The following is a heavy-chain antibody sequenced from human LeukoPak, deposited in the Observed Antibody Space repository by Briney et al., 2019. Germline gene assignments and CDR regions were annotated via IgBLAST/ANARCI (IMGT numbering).Heavy chain of an antibody. Sequence: ASVKVSCKVSGYTLTDLSIDWVRQAPGKGLEWMGRFAPEDDGTISAHTFQGRVTMTGDSSTDTAYMDLRSLRSEDTAVYYCATSPSLPAAFDYWGQGTLVTVSS. CDR2: FAPEDDGT. CDR3: ATSPSLPAAFDY. V-gene: IGHV1-24*01. J-gene: IGHJ4*02. D-gene: IGHD2-2*01. CDR1: GYTLTDLS.